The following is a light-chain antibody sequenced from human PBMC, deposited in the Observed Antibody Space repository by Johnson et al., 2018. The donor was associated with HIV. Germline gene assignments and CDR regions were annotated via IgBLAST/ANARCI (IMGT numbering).Light chain of an antibody. CDR2: ENN. CDR1: SSNIGNNY. J-gene: IGLJ1*01. CDR3: GTWDSSLSGGV. V-gene: IGLV1-51*02. Sequence: QSVLTQPPSVSAAPGQKVTISCSGSSSNIGNNYVSWYQQLPGTAPKLLICENNKRPSGVPDRFSGSKSGTSATRGITGLQTGDEADYYCGTWDSSLSGGVFGTGTKVTVL.